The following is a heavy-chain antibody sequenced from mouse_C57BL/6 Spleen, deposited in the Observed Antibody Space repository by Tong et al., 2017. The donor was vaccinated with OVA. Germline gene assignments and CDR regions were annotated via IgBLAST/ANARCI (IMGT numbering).Heavy chain of an antibody. CDR1: GYTFTSYG. CDR3: AREDYEYFDY. D-gene: IGHD1-1*01. V-gene: IGHV1-81*01. CDR2: IYPRSGNT. J-gene: IGHJ2*01. Sequence: VKLQESGAELARPGASVKLSCKASGYTFTSYGISWVKQRTGQGLEWIGEIYPRSGNTYYNEKFKGKATLTADKSSSTAYMELRSLTSEDSAVYFCAREDYEYFDYWGQGTTLTVSS.